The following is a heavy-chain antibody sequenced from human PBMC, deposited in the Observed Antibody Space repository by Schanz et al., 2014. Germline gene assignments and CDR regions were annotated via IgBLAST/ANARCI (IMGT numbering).Heavy chain of an antibody. CDR3: ARRGIRGVFSSFDY. CDR2: INTNNGDP. V-gene: IGHV7-4-1*02. J-gene: IGHJ4*02. CDR1: GYTFTSFA. Sequence: QVQLVQSGSELKKPGASVKVSCKASGYTFTSFAMDWVRQAPGQGLEWMGWINTNNGDPTYAQGFTGRFVFSLDTSVSTAYLQISSLEADDTAVYYCARRGIRGVFSSFDYWGLGTLVTVSS. D-gene: IGHD3-10*01.